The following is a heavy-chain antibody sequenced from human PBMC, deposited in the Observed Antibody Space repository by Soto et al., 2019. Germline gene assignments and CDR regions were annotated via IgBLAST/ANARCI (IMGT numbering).Heavy chain of an antibody. CDR1: GGSFSGYY. D-gene: IGHD3-10*01. Sequence: QVQLKQWGAGLLKASETLSLTCAVYGGSFSGYYWSWIRQPPGKGLEWIGEINHSGRTNYNPTLKWRVTISVETSKTQFSLTLSFVTAADTAVYYCARGTLLWFAHPRPNYFAYWGQGTLISVSS. J-gene: IGHJ4*02. CDR3: ARGTLLWFAHPRPNYFAY. V-gene: IGHV4-34*01. CDR2: INHSGRT.